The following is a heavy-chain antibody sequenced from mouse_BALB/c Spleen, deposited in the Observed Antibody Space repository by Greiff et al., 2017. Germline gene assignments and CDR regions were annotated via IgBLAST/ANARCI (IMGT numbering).Heavy chain of an antibody. CDR3: ARNAYSYAMDY. J-gene: IGHJ4*01. CDR1: GYTFTDYA. CDR2: ISTYYGNT. D-gene: IGHD2-10*01. V-gene: IGHV1-67*01. Sequence: QVQLQQSRPELVRPGVSVKISCKGSGYTFTDYAMHWVKQSHAKSLEWIGVISTYYGNTNYNQKFKGKATMTVDKSSSTAYMELARLTSEDSAIYYCARNAYSYAMDYWGQGTSVTVSS.